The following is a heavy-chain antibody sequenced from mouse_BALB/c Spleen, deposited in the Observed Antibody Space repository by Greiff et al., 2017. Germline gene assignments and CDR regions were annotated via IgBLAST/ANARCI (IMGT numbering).Heavy chain of an antibody. CDR3: ARDDGMGGAY. V-gene: IGHV5-4*02. CDR2: ISDGGSYT. J-gene: IGHJ3*01. CDR1: GFTFSDYY. Sequence: DVMLVESGGGLVKPGGSLKLTCAASGFTFSDYYMYWVRQTPEKRLEWVATISDGGSYTYYPDSVKGRFTISRDNAKNNLYLQMSSLKSEDTAMYYCARDDGMGGAYWGQGTLVTVSA. D-gene: IGHD2-3*01.